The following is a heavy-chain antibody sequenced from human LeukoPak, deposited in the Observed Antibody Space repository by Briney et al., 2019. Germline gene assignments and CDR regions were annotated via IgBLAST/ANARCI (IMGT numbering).Heavy chain of an antibody. CDR2: IKQDGSEK. Sequence: PGGSLRLSCAASGFTFSSYWMHWVRQAPGKGLEWVANIKQDGSEKYYVDSVKGRFTISRDNAKNSLYLQMNSLRAEDTAVYSCVRDGDTSSNINWGQGTPLTVCS. J-gene: IGHJ4*02. CDR3: VRDGDTSSNIN. D-gene: IGHD2-2*01. V-gene: IGHV3-7*01. CDR1: GFTFSSYW.